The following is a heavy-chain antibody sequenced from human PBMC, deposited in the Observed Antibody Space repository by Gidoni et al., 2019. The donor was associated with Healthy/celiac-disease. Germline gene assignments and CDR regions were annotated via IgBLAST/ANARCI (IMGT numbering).Heavy chain of an antibody. CDR2: IYPGDSDT. J-gene: IGHJ3*02. V-gene: IGHV5-51*03. D-gene: IGHD3-22*01. CDR1: GYSFNSYW. CDR3: ASQYYDSSGYADAFDI. Sequence: EVQLVQSGAAGKKPGESLKISCKGSGYSFNSYWIGWVRQMPGKGLEWLGIIYPGDSDTRYSPSFQGQVTISADKSISTAYLQWSSLKASDTAMYYCASQYYDSSGYADAFDIWGQGTMVTVSS.